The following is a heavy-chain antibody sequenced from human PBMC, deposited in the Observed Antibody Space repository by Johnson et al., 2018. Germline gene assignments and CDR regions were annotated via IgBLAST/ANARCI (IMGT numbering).Heavy chain of an antibody. D-gene: IGHD2-15*01. CDR2: IKQDGSEK. J-gene: IGHJ1*01. CDR1: GFTFSSYW. CDR3: TPLSPPTNCSGGSCYTPRYFQH. Sequence: VQLVQSGGGLVQPGGSLRLSCAASGFTFSSYWMSWVRQAPGKGLEWVANIKQDGSEKYYVDSVKGRFTISRNNAKNSLYLQMNSLKTQDTAVYYCTPLSPPTNCSGGSCYTPRYFQHRGQGTLVTVSS. V-gene: IGHV3-7*03.